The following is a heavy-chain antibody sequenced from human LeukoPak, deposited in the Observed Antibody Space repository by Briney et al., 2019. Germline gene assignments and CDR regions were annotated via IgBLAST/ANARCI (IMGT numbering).Heavy chain of an antibody. CDR2: INPSGGST. D-gene: IGHD3-3*01. CDR1: GYTFTGYY. V-gene: IGHV1-46*01. Sequence: GASVKVSCKASGYTFTGYYMHWVRQAPGQGLEWMRIINPSGGSTSYAQKFQGRVTMTRDTSTSTVYMELSSLRSEDTAVYYCARAMEEWLSRGWFDPWGQGTLVTVSS. J-gene: IGHJ5*02. CDR3: ARAMEEWLSRGWFDP.